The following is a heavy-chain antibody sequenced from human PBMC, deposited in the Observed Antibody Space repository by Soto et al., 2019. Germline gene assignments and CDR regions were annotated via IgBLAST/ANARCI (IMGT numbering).Heavy chain of an antibody. D-gene: IGHD2-2*01. J-gene: IGHJ3*02. Sequence: QVQLVQSGAEVKKPGASVKVSCKASGYTFTSYGISWVRQAPGQGLEWMGWISAYNGNTNYAQKLQDRVTMTTDTSTSTSYMELRSLRSDDADVYYCACNPAAAMGGDACDIWGQGTMVTVSS. CDR2: ISAYNGNT. CDR1: GYTFTSYG. CDR3: ACNPAAAMGGDACDI. V-gene: IGHV1-18*01.